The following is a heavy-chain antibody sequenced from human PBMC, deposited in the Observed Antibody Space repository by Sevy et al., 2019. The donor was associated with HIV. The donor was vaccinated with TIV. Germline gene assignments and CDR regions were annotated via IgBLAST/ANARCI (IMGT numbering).Heavy chain of an antibody. Sequence: SETLSLTCTVSGGSVSGVIYYWTWIRQPPGKGLEWIGYASYRGFTNYNPSLKSRVTISVDTSKNQFSLKLTSVSAADTAVYYCARGGNDNGGVYFDFWGQGTLVTVSS. CDR1: GGSVSGVIYY. CDR3: ARGGNDNGGVYFDF. D-gene: IGHD4-17*01. J-gene: IGHJ4*02. V-gene: IGHV4-61*01. CDR2: ASYRGFT.